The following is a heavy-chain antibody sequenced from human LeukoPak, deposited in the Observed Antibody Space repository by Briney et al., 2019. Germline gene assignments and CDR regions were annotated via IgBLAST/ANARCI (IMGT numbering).Heavy chain of an antibody. CDR1: GGSISSSSYY. D-gene: IGHD4-23*01. J-gene: IGHJ4*02. CDR2: IYYSGST. CDR3: ARDWGPSTTVVIPSYFDY. Sequence: SQTLSLTCTVSGGSISSSSYYWGWIRQPPGKGLEWIGSIYYSGSTYYNPSLKSRVTISVDTSKNQFSLKLSSVTAADTAVYYCARDWGPSTTVVIPSYFDYWGQGTLVTVSS. V-gene: IGHV4-39*07.